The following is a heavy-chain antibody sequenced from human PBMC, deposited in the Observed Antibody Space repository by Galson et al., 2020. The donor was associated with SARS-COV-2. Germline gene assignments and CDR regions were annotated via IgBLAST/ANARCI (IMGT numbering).Heavy chain of an antibody. CDR1: GFTFSNAW. J-gene: IGHJ4*02. CDR2: IKSKTDGGTT. D-gene: IGHD3-10*01. Sequence: GGSLRLSCAASGFTFSNAWMSWVRQAPGKGLEWVGRIKSKTDGGTTDYAAPVEGRFTISRDDSKNTLYLQMNSLKTEDTAVYYCTTEHLELLWFAGIYYFDYWGQGTLVTVSS. CDR3: TTEHLELLWFAGIYYFDY. V-gene: IGHV3-15*01.